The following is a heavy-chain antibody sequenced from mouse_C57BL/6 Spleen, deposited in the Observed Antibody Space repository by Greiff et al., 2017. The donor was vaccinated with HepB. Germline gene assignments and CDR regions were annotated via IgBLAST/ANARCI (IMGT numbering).Heavy chain of an antibody. V-gene: IGHV1-82*01. CDR1: GYAFSSSW. D-gene: IGHD1-1*01. CDR3: ARSIDYYGSKGYFDV. Sequence: QVQLQQSGPELVKPGASVKISCKASGYAFSSSWMNWVKQRPGKGLEWIGRIYPGDGDTNYNGKFKGKATLTADKSSSTAYMQLSSLTSEDSAVYFCARSIDYYGSKGYFDVWGTGTTVTVSS. CDR2: IYPGDGDT. J-gene: IGHJ1*03.